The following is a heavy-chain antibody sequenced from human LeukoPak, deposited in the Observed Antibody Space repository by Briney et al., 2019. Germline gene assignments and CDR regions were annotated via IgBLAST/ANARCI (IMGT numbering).Heavy chain of an antibody. CDR2: INPNSGGT. J-gene: IGHJ5*02. CDR1: GYTFTGYY. CDR3: ARFLRGASWFDP. D-gene: IGHD3-10*01. V-gene: IGHV1-2*02. Sequence: ASVKLSCKASGYTFTGYYMHWVRQAPGQGLEWMGWINPNSGGTNYAQKFQGRVTMTRDTSISTAYMELSRLRSDDTAVYYCARFLRGASWFDPWGQGTLVTVSS.